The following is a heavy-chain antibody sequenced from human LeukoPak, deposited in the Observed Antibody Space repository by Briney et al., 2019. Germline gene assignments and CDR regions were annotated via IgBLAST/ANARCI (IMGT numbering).Heavy chain of an antibody. CDR1: GDSISSGAYS. D-gene: IGHD3-10*01. V-gene: IGHV4-30-2*01. CDR3: ARELWFANAPGSWLDP. CDR2: IFHTGST. Sequence: NPSQTLSLTCVVSGDSISSGAYSWSWIRQPPGKGLEWIGYIFHTGSTFYNPSLKSRLTISVDNSKNQFSLRLSSVTAADTAVYYCARELWFANAPGSWLDPWGQGTLVTVSS. J-gene: IGHJ5*02.